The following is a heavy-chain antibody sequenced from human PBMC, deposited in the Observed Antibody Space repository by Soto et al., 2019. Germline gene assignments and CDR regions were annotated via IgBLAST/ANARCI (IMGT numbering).Heavy chain of an antibody. J-gene: IGHJ6*02. V-gene: IGHV4-61*01. CDR1: GGSVSSGSYY. Sequence: QVQLQESGPGLAKPSETLSLTCTVSGGSVSSGSYYWSWIRQPPGKGLEWIGYIYYSGSTNYNPSLKSRVTISVDTSKNQFSLKLSSVTAADTAVYYCARDSRDPVYYYGMDVWGQGTTVTVSS. CDR3: ARDSRDPVYYYGMDV. CDR2: IYYSGST.